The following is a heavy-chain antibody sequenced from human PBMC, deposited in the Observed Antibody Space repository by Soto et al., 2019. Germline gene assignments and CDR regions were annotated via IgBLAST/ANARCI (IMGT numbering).Heavy chain of an antibody. CDR2: IVVGSGNT. CDR3: AAAWEPYNWFDP. D-gene: IGHD1-26*01. J-gene: IGHJ5*02. CDR1: GFTFTSSA. V-gene: IGHV1-58*01. Sequence: SVKVSCKASGFTFTSSAVQWVRQARGQRLEWIGWIVVGSGNTNYAQKFQERVTITRDMSTSTAYMELSSLRSEDTAVYYCAAAWEPYNWFDPWGQGTQVTVSS.